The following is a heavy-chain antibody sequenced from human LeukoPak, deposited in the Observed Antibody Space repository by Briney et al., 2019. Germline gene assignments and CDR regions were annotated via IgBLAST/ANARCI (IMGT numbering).Heavy chain of an antibody. D-gene: IGHD3-16*01. CDR2: INHSGGT. V-gene: IGHV4-34*01. J-gene: IGHJ3*02. CDR1: GGSFSDYY. CDR3: ARLANYVWGSWRREKLGAFDI. Sequence: PSETLSLTCGVYGGSFSDYYWNWIRQPPGKGLEWIGEINHSGGTNYNPSLKSRVTISVDTSKNQFSLKLSSVTAADTAVYYCARLANYVWGSWRREKLGAFDIWGQGTRVTVSS.